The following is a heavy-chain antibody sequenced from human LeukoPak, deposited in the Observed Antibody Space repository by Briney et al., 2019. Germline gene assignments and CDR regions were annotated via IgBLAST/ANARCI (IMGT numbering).Heavy chain of an antibody. CDR3: ARGLLWFGGDAFDI. J-gene: IGHJ3*02. D-gene: IGHD3-10*01. CDR2: ISSSGSTI. CDR1: GFTFSSYE. V-gene: IGHV3-48*03. Sequence: GGSLRLSCAASGFTFSSYEMNWVRQAPGKGLEWVSYISSSGSTIYYADSVKGRSTISRDNSKNTLYLQMNSLRAEDTAVYYCARGLLWFGGDAFDIWGQGTMVTVSS.